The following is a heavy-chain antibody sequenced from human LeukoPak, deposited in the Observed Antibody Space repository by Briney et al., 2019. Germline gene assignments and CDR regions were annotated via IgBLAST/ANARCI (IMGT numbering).Heavy chain of an antibody. CDR1: GFTFSNYW. V-gene: IGHV3-7*01. J-gene: IGHJ4*02. D-gene: IGHD1-14*01. CDR2: IKQDGSEK. CDR3: ARERLTTRYFDY. Sequence: GGSLRLSCAASGFTFSNYWMIWVRQAPRKGLEWVANIKQDGSEKYYVDSVKGRFTISRVNAKNSLYLQMNSLRAEDTAVYYCARERLTTRYFDYWGQGTLVTVSS.